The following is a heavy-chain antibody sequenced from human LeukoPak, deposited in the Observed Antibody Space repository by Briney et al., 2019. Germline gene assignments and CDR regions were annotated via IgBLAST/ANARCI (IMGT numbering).Heavy chain of an antibody. CDR2: IYSGGST. CDR3: ARDSVRCPDAFDI. V-gene: IGHV3-66*01. J-gene: IGHJ3*02. CDR1: GFTFSSYA. Sequence: GGSLRLSCAASGFTFSSYAMSWVRQAPGKGLEWVSVIYSGGSTYYADSVKGRFTISRDNSKNTLYLQMNSLRAEDTAVYYCARDSVRCPDAFDIWGQGTMVTVSS. D-gene: IGHD2-8*01.